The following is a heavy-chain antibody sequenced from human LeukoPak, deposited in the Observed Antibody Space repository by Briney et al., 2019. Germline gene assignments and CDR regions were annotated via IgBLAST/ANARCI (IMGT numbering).Heavy chain of an antibody. Sequence: SVKVSCKTCGGTFSSYAISWVRHAPGQGLEWMGRIIPIFGKANYAQKFQGKVTITTDESTSTAYMELSSLRSEDTAVYYCAREGRLRSNWFDPWGQGTLVTVS. CDR3: AREGRLRSNWFDP. CDR1: GGTFSSYA. D-gene: IGHD3-16*01. CDR2: IIPIFGKA. J-gene: IGHJ5*02. V-gene: IGHV1-69*05.